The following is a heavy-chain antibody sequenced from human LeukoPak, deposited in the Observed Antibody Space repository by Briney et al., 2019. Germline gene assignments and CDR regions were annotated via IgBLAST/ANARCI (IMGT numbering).Heavy chain of an antibody. D-gene: IGHD3-10*01. CDR3: AKDRSAVSITMVRGVTIDY. CDR2: IRYDGSDK. CDR1: GFILSTHG. V-gene: IGHV3-30*02. Sequence: PGGSLRLSCAASGFILSTHGMHWVRQAPGKGLEWVAFIRYDGSDKYYADSVKGRFTTSRDNSKNTLYLQMNSLRAEDTAVYYCAKDRSAVSITMVRGVTIDYWGQGTLVTVSS. J-gene: IGHJ4*02.